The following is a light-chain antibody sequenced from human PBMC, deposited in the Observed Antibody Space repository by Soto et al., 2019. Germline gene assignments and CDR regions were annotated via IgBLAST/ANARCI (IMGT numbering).Light chain of an antibody. V-gene: IGKV1-5*03. Sequence: DIQMTQSPSSVSASVGYRFTITCRASQGISSWLIWYQQKPGKAPKLLIYKASTLKSGVPSRFSGSGSGTEFTLTISSLQPDDFATYYCQHYNSYPEAFGQGTKGDIK. CDR2: KAS. CDR3: QHYNSYPEA. J-gene: IGKJ1*01. CDR1: QGISSW.